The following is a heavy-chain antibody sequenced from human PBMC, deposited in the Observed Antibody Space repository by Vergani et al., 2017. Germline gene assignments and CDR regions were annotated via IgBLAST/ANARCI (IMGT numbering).Heavy chain of an antibody. V-gene: IGHV3-23*01. CDR2: ISGSGGST. Sequence: EVQLLESGGGLVQPGGSLRLSCAASGFTFSSYAMSWVRQAPGKGLEWVSAISGSGGSTYYADSVKGRFTISRDNSKNTLYRKMNSLRAEDTAVYYWAKIYGPGKYVLLWFGEYFYYWGQGTLVTVSS. D-gene: IGHD3-10*01. J-gene: IGHJ4*02. CDR3: AKIYGPGKYVLLWFGEYFYY. CDR1: GFTFSSYA.